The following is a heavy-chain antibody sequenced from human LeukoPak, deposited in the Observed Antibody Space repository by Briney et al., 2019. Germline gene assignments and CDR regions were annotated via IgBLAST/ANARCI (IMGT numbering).Heavy chain of an antibody. CDR2: IYYSGST. D-gene: IGHD4-17*01. Sequence: SETLSLTCTVSGGSISSYYWSWIRQPPGKGLEWIGYIYYSGSTNYNPSLKSRVTISADTSKNQFSLNLYSVTAADTAVYYCARASYGANTYFDYWGRGTLVTVSS. CDR3: ARASYGANTYFDY. J-gene: IGHJ4*02. CDR1: GGSISSYY. V-gene: IGHV4-59*01.